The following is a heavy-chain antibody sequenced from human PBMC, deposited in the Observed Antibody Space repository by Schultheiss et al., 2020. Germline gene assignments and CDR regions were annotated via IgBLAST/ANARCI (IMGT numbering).Heavy chain of an antibody. J-gene: IGHJ4*02. CDR2: ISGSGGST. CDR1: GFTFSSYS. V-gene: IGHV3-23*01. CDR3: ARTRGGMITFGGVMRY. D-gene: IGHD3-16*01. Sequence: GGSLRLSCAASGFTFSSYSMNWVRQAPGKGLEWVSAISGSGGSTYYADSVKGRFTISRDNSKNTLYLQMNSLRAEDTAVYYCARTRGGMITFGGVMRYWGQGTLVTVSS.